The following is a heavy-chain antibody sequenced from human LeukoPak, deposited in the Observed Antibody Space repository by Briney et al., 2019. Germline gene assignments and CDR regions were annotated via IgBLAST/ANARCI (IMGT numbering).Heavy chain of an antibody. Sequence: GGSLRLSCAASGFTFSSYAMSWVRQAPGKGLEWVGFIRSKAYGGTTEYAASVKGRFTISRDDSKSIAYLQMNSLKTEDTAVYYCTSSHYDYVWGSYRPNQLPPNFDYWGQGTLVTVSS. V-gene: IGHV3-49*04. CDR3: TSSHYDYVWGSYRPNQLPPNFDY. D-gene: IGHD3-16*02. J-gene: IGHJ4*02. CDR2: IRSKAYGGTT. CDR1: GFTFSSYA.